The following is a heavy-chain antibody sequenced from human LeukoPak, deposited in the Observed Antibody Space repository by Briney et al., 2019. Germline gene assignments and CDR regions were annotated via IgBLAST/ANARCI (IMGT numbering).Heavy chain of an antibody. CDR1: GYTFSGYY. CDR2: INRDSGGT. CDR3: ARGGGYCSSTSCYLYHMDV. D-gene: IGHD2-2*01. J-gene: IGHJ6*03. Sequence: ASVKVSCKASGYTFSGYYMHWVRQAPGQGLEWMGRINRDSGGTNYAQKFQGRVTMTRDTSISTAYMELRRLRSDDTAVYYCARGGGYCSSTSCYLYHMDVWGKGTTVTVSS. V-gene: IGHV1-2*06.